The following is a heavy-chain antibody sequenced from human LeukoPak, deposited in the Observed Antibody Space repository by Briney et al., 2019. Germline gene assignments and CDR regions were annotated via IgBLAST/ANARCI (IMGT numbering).Heavy chain of an antibody. CDR3: ARGVAEGGYSYGYYYYYYMDV. CDR2: MNPNSGNT. Sequence: GASVKVSCKASGATFTDYALNWVRQATGQGLEWMGWMNPNSGNTGYAQKFQGRVTITRNTSISTAYMELSSLRSEDTAVYYCARGVAEGGYSYGYYYYYYMDVWGKGTTVTVSS. CDR1: GATFTDYA. J-gene: IGHJ6*03. V-gene: IGHV1-8*01. D-gene: IGHD5-18*01.